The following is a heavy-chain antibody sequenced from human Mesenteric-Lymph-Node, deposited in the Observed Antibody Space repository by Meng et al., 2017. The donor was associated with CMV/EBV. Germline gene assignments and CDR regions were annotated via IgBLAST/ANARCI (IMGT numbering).Heavy chain of an antibody. Sequence: SETLSLTCTVSGGSISSGPYYWGWIRQPPGKGLEWVGGFYYGGSTYSNPSLKSRVTISRDTSKNQFSLKLNSVTAADTAVYYCARVGATDAFDIWGQGTLVTVSS. CDR2: FYYGGST. CDR1: GGSISSGPYY. D-gene: IGHD1-26*01. J-gene: IGHJ3*02. V-gene: IGHV4-39*07. CDR3: ARVGATDAFDI.